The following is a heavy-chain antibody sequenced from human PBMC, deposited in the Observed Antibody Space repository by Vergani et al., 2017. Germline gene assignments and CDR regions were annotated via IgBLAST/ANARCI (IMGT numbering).Heavy chain of an antibody. V-gene: IGHV3-21*01. D-gene: IGHD5-18*01. Sequence: EVQLVESGGGQVKPGGSLRLSCAASGFTFSSYSMNWVRQAPGKGLEWVSSISSSSSYIYYADSVKGRFTISRDNAKNSLYLQMNSLRAEDTAVYYCARSDVDTSGLDYWGQGTLVTVSS. CDR2: ISSSSSYI. CDR1: GFTFSSYS. J-gene: IGHJ4*02. CDR3: ARSDVDTSGLDY.